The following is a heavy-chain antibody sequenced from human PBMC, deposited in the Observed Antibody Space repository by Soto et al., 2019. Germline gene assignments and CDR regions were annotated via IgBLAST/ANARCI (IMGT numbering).Heavy chain of an antibody. D-gene: IGHD1-26*01. CDR2: IIPSSGST. J-gene: IGHJ4*02. CDR1: GYSFTDYH. CDR3: ARDQYSGSFLY. Sequence: QVHLEQSGAEVKKAGASVKVSCKASGYSFTDYHMHWLRQAPGQGVEWVGWIIPSSGSTNYAQKFQGRVTMTRDTAITKVYMELRRLTSDDTAVYYCARDQYSGSFLYWGQGTLVTVSS. V-gene: IGHV1-2*02.